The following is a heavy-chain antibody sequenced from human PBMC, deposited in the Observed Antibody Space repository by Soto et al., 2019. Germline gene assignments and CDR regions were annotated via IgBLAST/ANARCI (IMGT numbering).Heavy chain of an antibody. CDR2: ISRSSTYI. J-gene: IGHJ4*02. CDR3: AKGACTNGLCHFDS. CDR1: GFTFGTYS. V-gene: IGHV3-21*06. D-gene: IGHD2-8*01. Sequence: SGGSLRLSCAASGFTFGTYSMNWVRQSPGKGLEWVSSISRSSTYIYYADSVKGRFTISRDDAKNSLYLQMKSLRAEDTAVYYCAKGACTNGLCHFDSWGQGTLVTVSS.